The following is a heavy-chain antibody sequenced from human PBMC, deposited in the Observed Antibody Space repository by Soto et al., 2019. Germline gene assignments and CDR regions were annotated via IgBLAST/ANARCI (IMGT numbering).Heavy chain of an antibody. Sequence: SETLSLTCTVSGGSISSYYWSWIRQPPGKELEWIGYIYYSGSTNYNPSLKSRVTISVDTSKNQFYLELNSVTAADTAMYYFARNGDCPRPGCIVGWFDPWGPGTLVTVSS. J-gene: IGHJ5*02. V-gene: IGHV4-59*12. CDR2: IYYSGST. D-gene: IGHD3-10*01. CDR3: ARNGDCPRPGCIVGWFDP. CDR1: GGSISSYY.